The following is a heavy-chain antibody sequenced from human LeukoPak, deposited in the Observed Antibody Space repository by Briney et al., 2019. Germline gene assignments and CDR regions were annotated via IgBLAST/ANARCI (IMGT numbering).Heavy chain of an antibody. Sequence: GGSLRLSCAASGFTFRSYAMSWVRQAPGKGLEWVSALCGSGGRLFYADSVKGRFTISRDNSKNTLYLQMNSLRAEDTAVYYCAKYPGPIVATIKDYWGQGTLVTVSS. CDR1: GFTFRSYA. J-gene: IGHJ4*02. CDR3: AKYPGPIVATIKDY. D-gene: IGHD5-12*01. V-gene: IGHV3-23*01. CDR2: LCGSGGRL.